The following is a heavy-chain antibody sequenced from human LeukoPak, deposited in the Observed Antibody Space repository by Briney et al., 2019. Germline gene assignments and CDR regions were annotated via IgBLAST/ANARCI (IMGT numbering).Heavy chain of an antibody. CDR3: AKDLRDGYNLNYYFDY. CDR1: GFTFSSYG. V-gene: IGHV3-33*06. CDR2: IWYDGSNK. D-gene: IGHD5-24*01. Sequence: PGGSLRLSCAASGFTFSSYGMHWVRQAPGKGLEWVAVIWYDGSNKYYADSVKGRFTISRDNSKNTLYLQMNSLRAEGTAVYCCAKDLRDGYNLNYYFDYWGQGTLVTVSS. J-gene: IGHJ4*02.